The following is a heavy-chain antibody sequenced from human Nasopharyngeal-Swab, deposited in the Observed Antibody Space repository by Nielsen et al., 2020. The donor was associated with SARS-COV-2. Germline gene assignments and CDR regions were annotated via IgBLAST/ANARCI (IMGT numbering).Heavy chain of an antibody. V-gene: IGHV3-9*01. J-gene: IGHJ3*02. CDR2: ISWNSGSI. Sequence: SLKISCAASGFTFDDYAMHWVRQAPGKGLEWVSGISWNSGSIGYADSVKGRFTISRDNAKNSLYLQMNSLRAEDTALYYCAKSGPRFAYDSSGYYGSGAFDIWGQGTMVTVS. CDR3: AKSGPRFAYDSSGYYGSGAFDI. D-gene: IGHD3-22*01. CDR1: GFTFDDYA.